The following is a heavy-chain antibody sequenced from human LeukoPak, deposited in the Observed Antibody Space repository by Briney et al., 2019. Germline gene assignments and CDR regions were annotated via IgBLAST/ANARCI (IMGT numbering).Heavy chain of an antibody. CDR2: ISISGTTI. J-gene: IGHJ6*03. Sequence: GGSLRLSCAASGFTLSSYEMNWVRQAPGKGLEWVSYISISGTTIYYADSVKGRFTISRDNAKNSLSLQMNSLRAEDTALCYCAKNSGAGYYYYMDVWGKGTTVTVSS. CDR1: GFTLSSYE. CDR3: AKNSGAGYYYYMDV. D-gene: IGHD2/OR15-2a*01. V-gene: IGHV3-48*03.